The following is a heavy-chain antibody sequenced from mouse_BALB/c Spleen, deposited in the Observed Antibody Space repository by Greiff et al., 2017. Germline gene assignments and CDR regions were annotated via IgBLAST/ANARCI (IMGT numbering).Heavy chain of an antibody. Sequence: DVMLVESGGGLVQPGGSMKLSCVASGFTFSSYWMSWVRQSPEKGLEWVAEIRLKSDNYATHYAESVKGKFTISRDDSKSRLYLQMNSLRAEDTGIYYCTGSRRGYFDYWGQGTTLTVSS. CDR2: IRLKSDNYAT. V-gene: IGHV6-6*02. CDR3: TGSRRGYFDY. J-gene: IGHJ2*01. CDR1: GFTFSSYW.